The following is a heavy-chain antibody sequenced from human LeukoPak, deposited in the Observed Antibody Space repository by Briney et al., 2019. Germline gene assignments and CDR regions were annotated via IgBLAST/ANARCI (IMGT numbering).Heavy chain of an antibody. V-gene: IGHV4-34*01. Sequence: SETLSLTCAVYGGSFSGYYWSWIRQPPGKGLEWIGEINHSGSTNYNPSLKSRVTISVDTSKNQFSLKLISVTAADTAVYYCARYVRRITIFGVVTNMDVWGKGTTVAVSS. CDR1: GGSFSGYY. J-gene: IGHJ6*03. CDR3: ARYVRRITIFGVVTNMDV. D-gene: IGHD3-3*01. CDR2: INHSGST.